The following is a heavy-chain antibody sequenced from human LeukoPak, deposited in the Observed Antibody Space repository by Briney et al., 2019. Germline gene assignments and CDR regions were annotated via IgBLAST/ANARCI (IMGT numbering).Heavy chain of an antibody. J-gene: IGHJ4*02. V-gene: IGHV5-51*01. Sequence: GESLKISCKGSGYSFSNYWIGWVRQMPGKGLEWGGIILPGDSDTRYSPSLQGQVTMSADKSINTAYLQWSSLKAADTAMYYCARQYYDILTDPNYFDSWGQGTLVTVSS. CDR1: GYSFSNYW. CDR3: ARQYYDILTDPNYFDS. CDR2: ILPGDSDT. D-gene: IGHD3-9*01.